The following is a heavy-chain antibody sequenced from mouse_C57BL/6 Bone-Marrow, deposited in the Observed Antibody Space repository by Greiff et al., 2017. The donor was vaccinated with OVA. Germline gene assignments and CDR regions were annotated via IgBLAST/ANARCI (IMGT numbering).Heavy chain of an antibody. CDR3: AREGYYVDY. J-gene: IGHJ2*01. V-gene: IGHV14-2*01. CDR2: IDPEDGET. Sequence: EVQLQQSGAELVKPGASVKLSCTASGFNITDYYMHWVKQRTEQGLEWIGRIDPEDGETKYAQKFQGKATITADTSANAAYLQLSSLTSEDTAVYYCAREGYYVDYWGQGTTLTVSA. CDR1: GFNITDYY.